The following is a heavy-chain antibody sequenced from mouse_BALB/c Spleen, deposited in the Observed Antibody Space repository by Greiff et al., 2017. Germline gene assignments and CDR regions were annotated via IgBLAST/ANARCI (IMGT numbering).Heavy chain of an antibody. V-gene: IGHV5-15*02. CDR3: AREGDGKYNSFEY. CDR2: ISNLAYSI. J-gene: IGHJ2*01. Sequence: EVHLVESGGGLVQPGGSRKLSCAASGFTFSDYGMAWVRQAPGKGPEWVAFISNLAYSIYYADTVTGRFTISRENAKNTLYLEMSSLRSEDTAMYYCAREGDGKYNSFEYWGEGTTLTGSS. D-gene: IGHD2-1*01. CDR1: GFTFSDYG.